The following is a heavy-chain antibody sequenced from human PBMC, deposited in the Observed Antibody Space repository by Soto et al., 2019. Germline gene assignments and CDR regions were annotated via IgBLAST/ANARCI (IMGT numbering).Heavy chain of an antibody. CDR3: ARAALDYDYVWGSYRFHFDY. CDR1: GGSISSSNW. J-gene: IGHJ4*02. Sequence: SETLSLTCAVSGGSISSSNWWSWVRQPPGKGLEWIGEIYHSESTNYNPSLKSRVTISVDKSKNQFSLKLSSVTAADTAVYYCARAALDYDYVWGSYRFHFDYWGQGTLVTVSS. CDR2: IYHSEST. D-gene: IGHD3-16*02. V-gene: IGHV4-4*02.